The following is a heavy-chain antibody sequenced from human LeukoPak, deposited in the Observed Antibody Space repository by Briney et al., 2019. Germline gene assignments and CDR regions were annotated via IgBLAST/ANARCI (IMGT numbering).Heavy chain of an antibody. CDR2: ISGSGDGT. CDR1: GFTFSSYA. D-gene: IGHD6-6*01. V-gene: IGHV3-23*01. Sequence: QPGGSLRLSCAASGFTFSSYAMSWVRQAPGKGLEWVSLISGSGDGTQSADSVTGRFTTSRDNSRNTLYLQMDSLRADDTAIYYCAKARGSSSSLAYFDYWGQGTLVTVSS. CDR3: AKARGSSSSLAYFDY. J-gene: IGHJ4*02.